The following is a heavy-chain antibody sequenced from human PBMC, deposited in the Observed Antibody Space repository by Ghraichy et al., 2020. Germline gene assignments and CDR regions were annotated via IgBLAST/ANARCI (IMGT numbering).Heavy chain of an antibody. J-gene: IGHJ6*02. D-gene: IGHD6-13*01. CDR1: GDSVSSNSAA. CDR2: TYYRSKWYN. CDR3: ARTPHRKQLVNYYYYGMDV. V-gene: IGHV6-1*01. Sequence: SQTLSLTCAISGDSVSSNSAAWNWIKQSPSRGLEWLGRTYYRSKWYNDYAVSVKSRITINPDTSKNQFSLQLNSVTLEDTAVYYCARTPHRKQLVNYYYYGMDVWGQGTTVTVSS.